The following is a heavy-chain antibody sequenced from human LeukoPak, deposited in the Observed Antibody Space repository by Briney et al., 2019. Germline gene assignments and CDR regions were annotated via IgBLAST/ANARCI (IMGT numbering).Heavy chain of an antibody. CDR1: GFTFSSYG. V-gene: IGHV3-30*18. CDR2: ISYDGSNK. D-gene: IGHD6-13*01. Sequence: GRSLRLSCAASGFTFSSYGIHWVRQAPGKGLEWVAVISYDGSNKYYADSVKGRFTISRDNSKNTLYLQMNSLRAEDTAVYYCAKQREGISWSPDYWGQGTLVTVSS. J-gene: IGHJ4*02. CDR3: AKQREGISWSPDY.